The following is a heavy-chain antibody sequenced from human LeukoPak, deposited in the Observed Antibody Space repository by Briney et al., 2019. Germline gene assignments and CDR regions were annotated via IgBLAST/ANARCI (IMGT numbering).Heavy chain of an antibody. D-gene: IGHD3-22*01. CDR3: ARAPLAMIAPFDY. CDR1: GGSFSGYY. V-gene: IGHV4-34*01. Sequence: PSETLSLTCAVYGGSFSGYYWNWIRQPLGKGLEWIGEINHFGRTKYNPSLKSRVTISGDTSKNQLSLKLSSVTAADTAVYYCARAPLAMIAPFDYWGQGTLVTVSS. J-gene: IGHJ4*02. CDR2: INHFGRT.